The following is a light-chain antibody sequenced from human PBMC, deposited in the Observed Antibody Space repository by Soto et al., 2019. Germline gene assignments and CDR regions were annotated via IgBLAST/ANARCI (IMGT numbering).Light chain of an antibody. CDR3: SSYTSSTTSYV. CDR2: EVS. J-gene: IGLJ1*01. Sequence: QSALTQPASVSGSPGQSITISCTGATSDVGGYNYVPWYQQHPGKAPKLMIYEVSHRPSGVSNRFSGSKSANTASLTISGLQAEDEADYYCSSYTSSTTSYVFGTGTKLTVL. V-gene: IGLV2-14*01. CDR1: TSDVGGYNY.